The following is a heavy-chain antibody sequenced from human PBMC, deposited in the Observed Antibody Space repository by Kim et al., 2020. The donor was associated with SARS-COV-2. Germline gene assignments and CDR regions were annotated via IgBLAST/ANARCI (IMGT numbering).Heavy chain of an antibody. CDR2: ISSSSSTI. Sequence: GGSLRLSCAASGFTFSSYSMNWVRQAPGKGLEWVSYISSSSSTIYYADSVKGRFTISRDNAKNSLYLQMNSLRDEDTAVYYCARDFVDILTGYYKYYFDYWGQGTLVTVSS. CDR1: GFTFSSYS. J-gene: IGHJ4*02. CDR3: ARDFVDILTGYYKYYFDY. V-gene: IGHV3-48*02. D-gene: IGHD3-9*01.